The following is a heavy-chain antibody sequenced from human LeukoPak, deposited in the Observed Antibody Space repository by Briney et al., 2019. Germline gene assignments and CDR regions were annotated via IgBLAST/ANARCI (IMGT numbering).Heavy chain of an antibody. Sequence: GESLKISCKGSGYSFTSYWVGWVRQMPGKGLEWMGIVYPGDSDTRYSPSFQGQVTISADKSISTAYLQWSSLKASDTAMYYCARQKSIAARIAFDIWGQGTMVTVSS. CDR1: GYSFTSYW. CDR3: ARQKSIAARIAFDI. V-gene: IGHV5-51*01. CDR2: VYPGDSDT. J-gene: IGHJ3*02. D-gene: IGHD6-6*01.